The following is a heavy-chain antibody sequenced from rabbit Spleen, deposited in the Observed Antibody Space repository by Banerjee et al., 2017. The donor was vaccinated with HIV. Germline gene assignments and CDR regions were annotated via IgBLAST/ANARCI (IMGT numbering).Heavy chain of an antibody. CDR2: INIVTGKS. D-gene: IGHD1-1*01. CDR3: ARDSSSSFSSYGMDL. J-gene: IGHJ6*01. CDR1: GVSFSSSSY. V-gene: IGHV1S40*01. Sequence: QSLEESGGDLVKPGASLTLTCTASGVSFSSSSYMCWVRQAPGKGLEWIACINIVTGKSVYASWAEGRFIMSRTSSTTVTLQMTSLTAADTATYFCARDSSSSFSSYGMDLWGPGTLVTVS.